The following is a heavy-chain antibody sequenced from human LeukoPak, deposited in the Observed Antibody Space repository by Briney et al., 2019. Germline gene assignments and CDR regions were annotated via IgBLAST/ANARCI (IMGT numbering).Heavy chain of an antibody. J-gene: IGHJ6*02. CDR3: AKDPIPGYSYGDYYYCGMDV. Sequence: GGSLRLSCSASGFNFSSYSMSWVRQAPGKGLEWVSGISGSGGSTYYADSVKGRFTISRANSKNTLYLQMNRLRADDTAVYYCAKDPIPGYSYGDYYYCGMDVWGQGTTVTVSS. CDR2: ISGSGGST. CDR1: GFNFSSYS. V-gene: IGHV3-23*01. D-gene: IGHD5-18*01.